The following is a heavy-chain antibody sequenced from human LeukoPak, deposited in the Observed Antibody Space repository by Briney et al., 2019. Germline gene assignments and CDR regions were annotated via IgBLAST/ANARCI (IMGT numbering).Heavy chain of an antibody. V-gene: IGHV3-48*03. CDR2: INSSGITI. CDR1: GFTFGSYA. Sequence: GGSLRLSCAASGFTFGSYAMSWVRQAPGKGLEWVSYINSSGITIFYADSVKGRFTISRDNAKNSLYLQMNSLRAEDTALYYCARQNGESHDGFDIWGQGTMVTVSS. CDR3: ARQNGESHDGFDI. J-gene: IGHJ3*02. D-gene: IGHD3-10*01.